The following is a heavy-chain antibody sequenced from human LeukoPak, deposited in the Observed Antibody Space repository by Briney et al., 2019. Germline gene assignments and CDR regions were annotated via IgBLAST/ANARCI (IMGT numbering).Heavy chain of an antibody. V-gene: IGHV4-38-2*01. CDR3: AAMEWLLSPFDY. J-gene: IGHJ4*02. D-gene: IGHD3-3*01. Sequence: PPETLSLTCAVSGYSISSGYYWGWIRQPPGKGLEWIGSIYHSGSTYYNPSLKSRVTISVDTSKNQFSLKLSSVTAADTAVYYCAAMEWLLSPFDYWGQGTLVTVSS. CDR2: IYHSGST. CDR1: GYSISSGYY.